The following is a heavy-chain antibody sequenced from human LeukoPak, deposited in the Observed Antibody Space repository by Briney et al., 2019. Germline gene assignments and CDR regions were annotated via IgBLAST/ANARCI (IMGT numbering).Heavy chain of an antibody. CDR3: ARGGDYGDSDLFDY. J-gene: IGHJ4*02. CDR2: IYYSGST. V-gene: IGHV4-39*07. CDR1: GGSISSSSYY. D-gene: IGHD4-17*01. Sequence: SETLSLTCTVSGGSISSSSYYWGWIRQPPGKGLEWIGSIYYSGSTYYNPSLKSRVTISVDTSKNQFSLKLSSVTAADTAVYYCARGGDYGDSDLFDYWGQGTLVTVSS.